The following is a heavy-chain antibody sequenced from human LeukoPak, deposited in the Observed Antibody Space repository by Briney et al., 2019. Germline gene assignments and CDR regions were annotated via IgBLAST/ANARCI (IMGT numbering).Heavy chain of an antibody. CDR3: ARNNGMDV. Sequence: GVSLRLSCAASGFIFSNYWMTWVRQTPGKGLEFVANIKEDGSEIFYLDSVKGRFTISKDNAKNLLYLQMNSLRAEDTALYHCARNNGMDVWGQGTTVIVSS. J-gene: IGHJ6*02. V-gene: IGHV3-7*03. CDR2: IKEDGSEI. CDR1: GFIFSNYW.